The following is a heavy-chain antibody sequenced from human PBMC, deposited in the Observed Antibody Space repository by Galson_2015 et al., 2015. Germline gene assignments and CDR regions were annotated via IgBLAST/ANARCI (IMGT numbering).Heavy chain of an antibody. CDR3: AKDLTRYCSGGSCDNFDY. J-gene: IGHJ4*02. D-gene: IGHD2-15*01. V-gene: IGHV3-23*01. Sequence: YYVDSVKGRFTISRDNSKNALYLQMNSLTSEDTAVYYCAKDLTRYCSGGSCDNFDYWGQGTLVTVSS.